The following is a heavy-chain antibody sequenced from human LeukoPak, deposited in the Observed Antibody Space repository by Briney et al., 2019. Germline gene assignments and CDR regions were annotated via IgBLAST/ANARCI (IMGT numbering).Heavy chain of an antibody. Sequence: ASVKVSCKASGYTFTAYYMHWVRQAPGQGLEWMGWINPNNGGTNYAQKFQGRVTMARDTSISTAYMELSRLRSDDTAVYYCATSFLGWGIAVAGTVPSEPGFIGYWGQGTLVTVSS. CDR2: INPNNGGT. V-gene: IGHV1-2*02. CDR1: GYTFTAYY. CDR3: ATSFLGWGIAVAGTVPSEPGFIGY. J-gene: IGHJ4*02. D-gene: IGHD6-19*01.